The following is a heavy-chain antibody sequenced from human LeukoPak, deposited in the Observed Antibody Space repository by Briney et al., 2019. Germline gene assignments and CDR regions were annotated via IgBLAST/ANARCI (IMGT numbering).Heavy chain of an antibody. CDR3: ARSTGRWPPYYYYYMDV. CDR2: ISSSSSYI. V-gene: IGHV3-21*01. J-gene: IGHJ6*03. Sequence: GGSLRLSCAASGFTFSSYSMNWVRQAPGKGLEWVSSISSSSSYIYYADSVKGRFTISRDNAKNSLYLQMNSLRAEDTAVYYCARSTGRWPPYYYYYMDVWGKGTTVTISS. CDR1: GFTFSSYS. D-gene: IGHD5-24*01.